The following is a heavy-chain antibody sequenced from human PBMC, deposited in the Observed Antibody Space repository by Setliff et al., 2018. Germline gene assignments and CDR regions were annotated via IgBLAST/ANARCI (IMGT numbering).Heavy chain of an antibody. J-gene: IGHJ6*03. CDR3: AREQWLDPPGYYYMDG. D-gene: IGHD6-19*01. Sequence: SETLSLTCTVSGGSISSYYWSWIRQPAGKGLEWIGHIYIGGSANYNTSLKSRVTMSIDTSKNQFSLKLNSVTAADMAVYYCAREQWLDPPGYYYMDGWAKGTTVTVSS. CDR2: IYIGGSA. CDR1: GGSISSYY. V-gene: IGHV4-4*07.